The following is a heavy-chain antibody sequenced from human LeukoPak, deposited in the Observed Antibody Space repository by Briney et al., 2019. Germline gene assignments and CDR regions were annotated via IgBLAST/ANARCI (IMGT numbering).Heavy chain of an antibody. CDR1: GFTFGDYA. CDR3: TRDPYCRSSSCYWGIDY. J-gene: IGHJ4*02. V-gene: IGHV3-49*04. D-gene: IGHD2-15*01. CDR2: IRSKAYGGTI. Sequence: GGSLRLSCTASGFTFGDYAMSGVRQAPGKGLEWVGFIRSKAYGGTIEYAASVKGRFTISRDDSKSIAYLQMNSLKTEDTALYYCTRDPYCRSSSCYWGIDYWGQGTLVTVSS.